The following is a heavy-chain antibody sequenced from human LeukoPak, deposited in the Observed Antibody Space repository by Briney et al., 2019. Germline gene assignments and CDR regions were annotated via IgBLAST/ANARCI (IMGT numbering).Heavy chain of an antibody. D-gene: IGHD6-13*01. V-gene: IGHV3-20*01. CDR3: ARGQQPDY. Sequence: GGSLRLSCAASGFIFDNYGMSWVRQAPGKGLEWVSGINWNGDSAGYADSVKGRFTISRDNAKNSLYLQMNSLRAEDTALYHCARGQQPDYWGQGTLVAVSS. CDR1: GFIFDNYG. J-gene: IGHJ4*02. CDR2: INWNGDSA.